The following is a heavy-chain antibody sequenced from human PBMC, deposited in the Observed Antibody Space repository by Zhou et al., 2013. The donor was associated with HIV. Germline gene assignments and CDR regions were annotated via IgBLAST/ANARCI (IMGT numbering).Heavy chain of an antibody. Sequence: VQLVESGGGLVKPGGSLRLSCAASGFTFSNAWMSWVRQAPGKGLEWVGRIKSKTDGGTTDYAAPVKGRFTISRDDSKNTLYLQMNSLKTEDTAVYYCTTVXRRYCSSTSCYFDYWGQGTLVHRLL. V-gene: IGHV3-15*01. J-gene: IGHJ4*02. CDR3: TTVXRRYCSSTSCYFDY. D-gene: IGHD2-2*01. CDR2: IKSKTDGGTT. CDR1: GFTFSNAW.